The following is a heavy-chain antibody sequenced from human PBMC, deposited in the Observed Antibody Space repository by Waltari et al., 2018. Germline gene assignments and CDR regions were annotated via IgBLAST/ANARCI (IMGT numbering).Heavy chain of an antibody. CDR2: ISGSGDWI. V-gene: IGHV3-21*01. CDR1: GFSFRSST. D-gene: IGHD2-8*01. CDR3: ARNGVGYEYYYMDV. J-gene: IGHJ6*03. Sequence: EVQLVESGGGLVTPGGSLRLSCAASGFSFRSSTLNWVRQAPGKALEWVSSISGSGDWIYYADSVRGRFTISRDNAKNSLFLQMNSLRAEDTAVYYCARNGVGYEYYYMDVWGRGTSVAVSS.